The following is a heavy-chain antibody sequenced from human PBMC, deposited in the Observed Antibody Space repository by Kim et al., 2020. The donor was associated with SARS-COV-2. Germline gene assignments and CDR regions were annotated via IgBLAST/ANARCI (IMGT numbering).Heavy chain of an antibody. CDR3: TRFSTDLTTMMAY. Sequence: GGSLRLSCAASGFTFSGSAMHWVRQASGKGLEWVGRIRSKANRYATAYAASVKGRFTISRDDSKNTAYLQMNSLKTEDTAVYYCTRFSTDLTTMMAYWGQGTLVTVSS. V-gene: IGHV3-73*01. D-gene: IGHD3-22*01. J-gene: IGHJ4*02. CDR2: IRSKANRYAT. CDR1: GFTFSGSA.